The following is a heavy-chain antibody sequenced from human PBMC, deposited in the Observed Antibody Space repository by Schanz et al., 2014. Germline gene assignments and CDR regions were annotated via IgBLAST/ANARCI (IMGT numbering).Heavy chain of an antibody. V-gene: IGHV3-23*04. CDR1: GFTFRSYS. CDR2: IGGSGDST. J-gene: IGHJ4*02. Sequence: EVQLVESGGSLVQPGGSLRLSCAASGFTFRSYSMNWVRQAPGKGLEWVSGIGGSGDSTHYADSVKGRFIISRDNSKNTLYLQVNSLRSEDTAVYYCARGYGDSPTDFWGQGTLVTVSS. CDR3: ARGYGDSPTDF. D-gene: IGHD4-17*01.